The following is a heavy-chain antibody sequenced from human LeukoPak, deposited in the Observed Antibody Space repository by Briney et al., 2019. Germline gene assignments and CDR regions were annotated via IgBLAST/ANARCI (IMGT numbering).Heavy chain of an antibody. Sequence: ASVTVSFTCSVYTFTIYGISWVRQAPGQGLEWMGWISVYNGNTNYAQKLQGRVTMTTDTSTSTDYMELRSLRSDDTAVYYCARDLAVATITTFDYWGQGTLVTVSS. CDR2: ISVYNGNT. V-gene: IGHV1-18*01. CDR1: VYTFTIYG. D-gene: IGHD5-12*01. CDR3: ARDLAVATITTFDY. J-gene: IGHJ4*02.